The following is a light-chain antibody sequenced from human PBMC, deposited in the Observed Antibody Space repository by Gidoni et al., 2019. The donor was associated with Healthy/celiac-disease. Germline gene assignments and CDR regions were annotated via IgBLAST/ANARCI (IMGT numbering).Light chain of an antibody. CDR3: SSYAGSNNVV. CDR1: SSDVGGYNY. CDR2: EVS. Sequence: QSALTQPPSASESPGQSVTISCTGTSSDVGGYNYVSWYQHHPGKAPKLMIYEVSKRPSGVPDRFSGSKSGNMASLTVSGLQAEDEADYYCSSYAGSNNVVFGGGTKLTVL. V-gene: IGLV2-8*01. J-gene: IGLJ2*01.